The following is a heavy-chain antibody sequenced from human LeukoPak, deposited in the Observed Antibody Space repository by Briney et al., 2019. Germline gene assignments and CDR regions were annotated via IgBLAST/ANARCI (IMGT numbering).Heavy chain of an antibody. V-gene: IGHV1-69*01. CDR3: ASSRYYYGSGSYYILDY. D-gene: IGHD3-10*01. J-gene: IGHJ4*02. Sequence: SVKASCKASGGTFSSYAISWVRQAPGQGLEWMGGIIPIFGTANYAQKFQGSVTITADESTSTAYMELSSLRSEDTAVYYCASSRYYYGSGSYYILDYWGQGTLVTVSS. CDR2: IIPIFGTA. CDR1: GGTFSSYA.